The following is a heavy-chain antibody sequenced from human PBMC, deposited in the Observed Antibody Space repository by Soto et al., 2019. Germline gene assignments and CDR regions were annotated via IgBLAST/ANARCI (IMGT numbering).Heavy chain of an antibody. CDR1: GFTFSSYW. J-gene: IGHJ6*02. CDR2: IKQDGSEK. Sequence: GGSLRLSCAASGFTFSSYWMSWVRQAPGKGLEWVANIKQDGSEKYYVDSVKGRFTISRDNAKNSLYLQMNSLRAEDTAVYYCAKARYSYGLLYYGMDVWGQGTTVTVSS. V-gene: IGHV3-7*03. D-gene: IGHD5-18*01. CDR3: AKARYSYGLLYYGMDV.